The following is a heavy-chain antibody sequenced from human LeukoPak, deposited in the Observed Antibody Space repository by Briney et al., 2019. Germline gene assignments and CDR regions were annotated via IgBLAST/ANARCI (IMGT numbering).Heavy chain of an antibody. V-gene: IGHV1-18*01. CDR1: GYTFSSYA. CDR2: INAYNGDT. CDR3: ARDGSGDWFDY. J-gene: IGHJ4*02. D-gene: IGHD2-21*02. Sequence: ASVKVSCKTSGYTFSSYAMHWVRQAPGQRLEWMAWINAYNGDTNYAQKLQGRVTLTTETSTSTAYMELRSLRSDDTAVYYCARDGSGDWFDYWGQGTLVTVSS.